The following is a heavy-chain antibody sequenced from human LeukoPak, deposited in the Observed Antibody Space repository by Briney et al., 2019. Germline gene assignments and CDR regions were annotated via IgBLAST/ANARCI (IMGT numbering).Heavy chain of an antibody. D-gene: IGHD6-19*01. Sequence: SETLSLTCAVYGGSFSGYYWSWIRQPPGKGLEWIGEINHSGSTNYNPSLKSRVTISVDTSKNQFSLKLSSVTAADTAVYYCARSSGWYCDYWGQGTLVTVSS. CDR2: INHSGST. V-gene: IGHV4-34*01. CDR1: GGSFSGYY. CDR3: ARSSGWYCDY. J-gene: IGHJ4*02.